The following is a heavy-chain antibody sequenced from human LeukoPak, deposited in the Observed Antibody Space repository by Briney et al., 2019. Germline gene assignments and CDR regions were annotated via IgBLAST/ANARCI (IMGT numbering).Heavy chain of an antibody. CDR1: GYTFTSYG. Sequence: ASVKVSCKASGYTFTSYGISWVRQAPGQGLEWMGWISAYNGNTNYAQKLQGRVTMTTDTSTSTAYMELRSLRSDDTAVYYCARDRLYCSSTSCYIDYYYYGMDVWGRGTTVTVSS. CDR3: ARDRLYCSSTSCYIDYYYYGMDV. D-gene: IGHD2-2*02. V-gene: IGHV1-18*01. J-gene: IGHJ6*02. CDR2: ISAYNGNT.